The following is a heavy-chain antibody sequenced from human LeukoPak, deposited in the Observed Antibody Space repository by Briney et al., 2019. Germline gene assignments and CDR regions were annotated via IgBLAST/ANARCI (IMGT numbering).Heavy chain of an antibody. Sequence: GGSLRLSCAASGFTFSSYAMHWVRQAPGKGLEWVAVISYDGSNKYYADSVKGRFTISRDNSKNTLYLQRNSLRAEDTAVYYCARSKQFGGVSYYYYYGMDVWGQGTTITVSS. D-gene: IGHD3-16*01. CDR1: GFTFSSYA. CDR3: ARSKQFGGVSYYYYYGMDV. CDR2: ISYDGSNK. J-gene: IGHJ6*02. V-gene: IGHV3-30-3*01.